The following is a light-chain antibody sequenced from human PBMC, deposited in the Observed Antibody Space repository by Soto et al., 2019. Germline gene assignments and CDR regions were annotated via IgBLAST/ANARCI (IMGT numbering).Light chain of an antibody. CDR1: QSVSNF. Sequence: DIVLTQSPATLSLSPGERATLSCRASQSVSNFLAWYQQKPGQAPRLLIYDASNRATGIPARFSGSGFGTDFTLTISSLEPEDFAVYYCQQRSNWPITFGQGTRLEIK. J-gene: IGKJ5*01. CDR3: QQRSNWPIT. CDR2: DAS. V-gene: IGKV3-11*01.